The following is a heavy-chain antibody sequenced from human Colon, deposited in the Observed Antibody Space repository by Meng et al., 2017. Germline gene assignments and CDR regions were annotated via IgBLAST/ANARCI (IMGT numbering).Heavy chain of an antibody. CDR1: GASVSSDSHY. V-gene: IGHV4-61*03. D-gene: IGHD4-17*01. J-gene: IGHJ5*02. CDR2: IYYTGNT. CDR3: ARVNGDFDEAWFDP. Sequence: QVQLQESGPGLVRPSETLSLTCTVSGASVSSDSHYWSWIRQSPGKGLEWIGYIYYTGNTNYNPSLASRVSMSLDTSKNHFSLHLTSVTAAGTAIYYCARVNGDFDEAWFDPWGQGTLVTSPQ.